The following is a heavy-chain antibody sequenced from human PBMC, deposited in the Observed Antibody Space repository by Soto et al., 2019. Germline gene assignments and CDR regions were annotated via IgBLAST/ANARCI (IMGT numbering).Heavy chain of an antibody. CDR3: AKGGAIFSISFSRGYFDF. V-gene: IGHV3-23*01. D-gene: IGHD6-13*01. CDR2: ISGSGGST. CDR1: GFTFSSYA. Sequence: EVQLLESGGGLVQPGGSLRLSCAASGFTFSSYAMSWVRQAPGKGLEWVSAISGSGGSTYYADSVKGRFTISRDNSKNTLYLQMNSRRAEDTAVYYCAKGGAIFSISFSRGYFDFWGQGTLVTVSS. J-gene: IGHJ4*02.